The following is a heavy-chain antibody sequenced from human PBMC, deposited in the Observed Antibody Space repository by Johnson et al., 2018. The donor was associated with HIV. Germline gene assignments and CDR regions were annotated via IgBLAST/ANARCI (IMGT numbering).Heavy chain of an antibody. CDR2: FRGSGGST. V-gene: IGHV3-23*04. J-gene: IGHJ3*02. CDR3: AKENWNYLDGLDS. Sequence: VQLVESGGGFVQPGGSLRLSCAASGFTFSSYAMSWVRQAPGKGLEWVSGFRGSGGSTYYAESVTGRFTISRDNSNNTLYLQMNSLRAEDTAAHYGAKENWNYLDGLDSWGQGTMVTVSS. D-gene: IGHD1-7*01. CDR1: GFTFSSYA.